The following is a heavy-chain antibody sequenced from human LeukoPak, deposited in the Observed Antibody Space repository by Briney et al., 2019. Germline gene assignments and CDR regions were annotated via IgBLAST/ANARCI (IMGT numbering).Heavy chain of an antibody. Sequence: ASVKVSCKASGYTFTSYAMHWVRQAPGQRLEWMGWINAGNGNTKYSQKFQGRVTITRDTSTSTVYMELSSLRSEDTAVYYCARDGTVSSFDYWGQGTLVTVSS. V-gene: IGHV1-3*01. CDR2: INAGNGNT. CDR3: ARDGTVSSFDY. D-gene: IGHD1-14*01. CDR1: GYTFTSYA. J-gene: IGHJ4*02.